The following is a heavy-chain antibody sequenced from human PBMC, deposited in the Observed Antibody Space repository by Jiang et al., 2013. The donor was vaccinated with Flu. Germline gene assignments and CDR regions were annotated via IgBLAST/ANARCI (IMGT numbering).Heavy chain of an antibody. J-gene: IGHJ4*02. CDR1: GYTFINYA. CDR2: INAGNGNT. D-gene: IGHD7-27*01. CDR3: ARDWITGD. Sequence: SGAEVKRPGASVKVSCKASGYTFINYAIHWVRQAPGQSLEWMGWINAGNGNTKYSQMFQGRLTITADTSASTAYMELTSLRSEDTATYYCARDWITGDWGQGTLVTVSS. V-gene: IGHV1-3*01.